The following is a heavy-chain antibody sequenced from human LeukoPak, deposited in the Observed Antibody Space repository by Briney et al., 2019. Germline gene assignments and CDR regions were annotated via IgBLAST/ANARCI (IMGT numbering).Heavy chain of an antibody. Sequence: ASETLSLTCTVTGGSISSGGFYWGWIRQPPGKGLQWIGNIYYSGNTYYNPSLKSRVTISVDTSKNQFSLKLSSVTAADTAVYYCARDPAISTGWFDPWGQGTLVTVSS. J-gene: IGHJ5*02. V-gene: IGHV4-39*07. D-gene: IGHD3-3*01. CDR2: IYYSGNT. CDR3: ARDPAISTGWFDP. CDR1: GGSISSGGFY.